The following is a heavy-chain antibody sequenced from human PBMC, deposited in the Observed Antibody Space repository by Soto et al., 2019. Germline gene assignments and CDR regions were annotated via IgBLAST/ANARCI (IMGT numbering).Heavy chain of an antibody. CDR1: GFTFSSYA. D-gene: IGHD3-22*01. CDR2: ISYDGSNK. J-gene: IGHJ6*02. V-gene: IGHV3-30-3*01. Sequence: QVQLVESGGGVVQPGRSLRLSCAASGFTFSSYAMHWVRQAPGKGLEWVAVISYDGSNKYYADSVKGRFTSSRDNSNNTLYLQMNSLRAVDTAVYYCARDELDSSGYYRLEDYGMDVCGQGTTVTVSS. CDR3: ARDELDSSGYYRLEDYGMDV.